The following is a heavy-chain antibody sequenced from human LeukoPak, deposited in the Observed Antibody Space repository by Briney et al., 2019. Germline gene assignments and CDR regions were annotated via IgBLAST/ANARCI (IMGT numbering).Heavy chain of an antibody. CDR2: MNPNSGNT. D-gene: IGHD2-2*01. Sequence: ASVKVPCKASGYTFTSYDINWVRQATGQGLEWMGWMNPNSGNTGYAQKFQGRVTITRNTSISTAYMELSSLRSEDTAVYYCARAPSRRCSSTSCYPKYYFDYWGQGTLVTVSS. J-gene: IGHJ4*02. CDR1: GYTFTSYD. V-gene: IGHV1-8*03. CDR3: ARAPSRRCSSTSCYPKYYFDY.